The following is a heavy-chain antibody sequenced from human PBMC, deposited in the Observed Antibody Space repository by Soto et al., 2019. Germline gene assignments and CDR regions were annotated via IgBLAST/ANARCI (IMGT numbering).Heavy chain of an antibody. D-gene: IGHD5-18*01. CDR1: GVTFSSFL. J-gene: IGHJ6*02. CDR3: ILDCTSMSCYGYLGVDV. V-gene: IGHV1-69*01. CDR2: IIPVFGRA. Sequence: QVQLIQSGAEVKTPGSSVKVSCQASGVTFSSFLMGWVRQAPGQGLEWMGGIIPVFGRATYSQKFQGRVTINADDSTSTVYMEFSGLKSEDTAVYYCILDCTSMSCYGYLGVDVWGPGTTGTVSS.